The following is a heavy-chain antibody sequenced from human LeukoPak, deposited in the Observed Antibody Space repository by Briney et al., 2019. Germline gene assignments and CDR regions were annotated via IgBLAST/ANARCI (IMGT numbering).Heavy chain of an antibody. CDR3: ARDLAPRGGTTPSSKFDP. CDR1: GFTFSSYS. V-gene: IGHV3-21*01. J-gene: IGHJ5*02. CDR2: ISSSSSYI. Sequence: GGSLRLSCAASGFTFSSYSMNWVRQAPGKGLEWVSSISSSSSYIYYADSVKGRFTISRDNAKNSLYLQMNSLRAEDTAVYYCARDLAPRGGTTPSSKFDPWGQGTLVTVSS. D-gene: IGHD1-7*01.